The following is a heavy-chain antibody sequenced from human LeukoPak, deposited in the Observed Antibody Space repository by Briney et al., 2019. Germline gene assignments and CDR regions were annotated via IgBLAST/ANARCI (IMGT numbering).Heavy chain of an antibody. CDR1: GFTFDDYA. J-gene: IGHJ4*02. V-gene: IGHV3-9*01. CDR3: ARGRMTIDY. Sequence: GGSLRLSCAASGFTFDDYAMHWVRQAPGKGLEWVSGISWNSGSIGYADSVKGRFTISRDNAKNSLYLQMNSLRAEDTAVYYCARGRMTIDYWGQGTLVTVSS. CDR2: ISWNSGSI. D-gene: IGHD5-24*01.